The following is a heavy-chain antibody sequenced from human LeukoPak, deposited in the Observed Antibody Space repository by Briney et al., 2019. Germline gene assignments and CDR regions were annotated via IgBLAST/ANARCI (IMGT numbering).Heavy chain of an antibody. CDR2: INHSGST. J-gene: IGHJ3*02. Sequence: PSETLSLTCAVYGGSFSDYYWSWLRQPPGKGLEWIGEINHSGSTNYNPSLKSRVTISVDTSKNQFSLKLSSVTAADTAVYSCARAVEGNRGDNAFDIWGQGTMVTVSS. CDR1: GGSFSDYY. CDR3: ARAVEGNRGDNAFDI. V-gene: IGHV4-34*01. D-gene: IGHD2-21*01.